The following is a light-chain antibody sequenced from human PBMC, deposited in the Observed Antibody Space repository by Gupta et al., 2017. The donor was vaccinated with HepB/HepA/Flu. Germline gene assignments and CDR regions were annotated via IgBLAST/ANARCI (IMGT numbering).Light chain of an antibody. J-gene: IGKJ5*01. CDR3: QQYITSPVT. V-gene: IGKV3-20*01. Sequence: EIVLTQSPATLSLSPGERATLSCRASQSVTGRYLAWYQQKPGQAPRLLMYGTSSRATGIPDRFSGSGSGTDFTLTISRLEPEDFAMYYCQQYITSPVTFGQGTRVEIK. CDR1: QSVTGRY. CDR2: GTS.